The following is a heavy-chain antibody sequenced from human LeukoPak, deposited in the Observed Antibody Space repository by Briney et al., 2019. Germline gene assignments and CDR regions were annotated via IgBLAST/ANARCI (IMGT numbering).Heavy chain of an antibody. D-gene: IGHD2-21*02. J-gene: IGHJ4*02. V-gene: IGHV1-46*01. CDR1: GYTFTSYY. Sequence: ASVKVSCKASGYTFTSYYMHWVRQAPGQGLEWMGIINPSGGSTSYAQKFQGRVTMTRDTSTSTVYMELSSLRSEDTAVYYCARERVVVTALGEFDYWGQGTLVTASS. CDR3: ARERVVVTALGEFDY. CDR2: INPSGGST.